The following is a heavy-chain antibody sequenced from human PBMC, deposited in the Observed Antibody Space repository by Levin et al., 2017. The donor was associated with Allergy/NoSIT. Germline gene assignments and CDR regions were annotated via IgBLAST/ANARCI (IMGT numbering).Heavy chain of an antibody. CDR1: GFTFSSYA. D-gene: IGHD2-2*01. J-gene: IGHJ6*02. CDR3: ARGLGIVPGARRIYYGMDV. Sequence: GESLKISCAASGFTFSSYAMHWVRQAPGKGLEWVAVISYDGSNKYYADSVKGRFTISRDNSKNTLYLQMNSLRAEDTAMYYCARGLGIVPGARRIYYGMDVWGQGTTVTVSS. CDR2: ISYDGSNK. V-gene: IGHV3-30-3*01.